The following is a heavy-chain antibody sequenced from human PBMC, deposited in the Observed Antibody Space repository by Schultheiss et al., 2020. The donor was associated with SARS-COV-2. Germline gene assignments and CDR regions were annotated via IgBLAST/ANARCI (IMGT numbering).Heavy chain of an antibody. J-gene: IGHJ6*03. Sequence: GGSLRLSCAASGFTFSDYYMSWIRQAPGKGLEWVSSISSSSSYIYYADSVKGRFTISRDNAKNSLYLQMNSLRAEDTAVYYCARDAGITGYMDVWGKGTTVTVSS. CDR2: ISSSSSYI. CDR3: ARDAGITGYMDV. D-gene: IGHD3-3*01. V-gene: IGHV3-11*06. CDR1: GFTFSDYY.